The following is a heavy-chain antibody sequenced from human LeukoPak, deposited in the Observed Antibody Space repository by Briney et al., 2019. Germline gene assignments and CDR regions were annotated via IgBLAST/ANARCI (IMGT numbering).Heavy chain of an antibody. CDR1: GGSISSGDYY. CDR2: IYYSGST. CDR3: ASSLGYYDSRSGPGAFDI. V-gene: IGHV4-30-4*08. J-gene: IGHJ3*02. D-gene: IGHD3-22*01. Sequence: PSETLSLTCTVSGGSISSGDYYWSWIRQPPGKGLEWIGYIYYSGSTYYNPSLKSRVTISVDTSKNQFSLKLSSVTAADTAVYYCASSLGYYDSRSGPGAFDIWGQGTMVTVSS.